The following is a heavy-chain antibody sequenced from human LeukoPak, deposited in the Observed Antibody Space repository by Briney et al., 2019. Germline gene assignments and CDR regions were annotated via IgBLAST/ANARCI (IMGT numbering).Heavy chain of an antibody. CDR2: IIPILGIA. J-gene: IGHJ3*02. V-gene: IGHV1-69*04. CDR3: ARDMGGDSTRFSFDI. CDR1: GGTFSSYT. D-gene: IGHD4-17*01. Sequence: SVKVSCKASGGTFSSYTISWVRQAPGQGLEWMGRIIPILGIANYAQKFQGRVTITADKSTSTAYMELSSLRSEDTAVYYCARDMGGDSTRFSFDIWGQGTMVTVSS.